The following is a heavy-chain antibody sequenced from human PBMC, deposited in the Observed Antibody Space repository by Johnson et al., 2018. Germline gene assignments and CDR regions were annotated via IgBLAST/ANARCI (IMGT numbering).Heavy chain of an antibody. D-gene: IGHD6-25*01. J-gene: IGHJ1*01. CDR1: GFTLSSFW. V-gene: IGHV3-74*01. CDR3: AREAGSGGRYFQH. Sequence: VQLVESGGGFVQPGGSLRLSCAASGFTLSSFWMHWVRQAPGKGLVWVSRISSAGSSTNYADSGKGRFTIPRYKAKNTLNLQVNSLRTEDTAVYYSAREAGSGGRYFQHWGQGTLVTVSS. CDR2: ISSAGSST.